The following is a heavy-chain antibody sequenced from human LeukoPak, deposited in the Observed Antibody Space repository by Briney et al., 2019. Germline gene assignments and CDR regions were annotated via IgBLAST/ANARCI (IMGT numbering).Heavy chain of an antibody. CDR3: ARGDIAVAGNYYFDY. D-gene: IGHD6-19*01. Sequence: SETLSLTCTVSDGSISSATYYWGWIRQSPNKGLDWIGSFFYTGSTYYSPSLKSRVTISVDTSENQLSLKLRSVTAADTAVYYCARGDIAVAGNYYFDYWGQGTLVTVSS. J-gene: IGHJ4*01. V-gene: IGHV4-39*07. CDR1: DGSISSATYY. CDR2: FFYTGST.